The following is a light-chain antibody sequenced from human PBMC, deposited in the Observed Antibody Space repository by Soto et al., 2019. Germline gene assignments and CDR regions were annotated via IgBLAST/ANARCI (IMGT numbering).Light chain of an antibody. V-gene: IGLV1-40*01. CDR3: QSYGSSLSVV. CDR1: SSNIGAGYD. J-gene: IGLJ2*01. CDR2: VNI. Sequence: QSVLTQPPSVSGAPGQRVTISCTGSSSNIGAGYDVHWYQQLPGTAPKLLIYVNINRPSGVPDRFSGSKSGTSASLAITGLQAEDEADYYCQSYGSSLSVVFGGGTQLTVL.